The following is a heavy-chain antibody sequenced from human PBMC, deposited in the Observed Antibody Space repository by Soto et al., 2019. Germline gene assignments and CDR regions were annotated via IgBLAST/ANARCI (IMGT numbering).Heavy chain of an antibody. Sequence: QVQLQESGPGLVKPSQTLSLTCTVSGGSISSGGYYWTWIRQHPGKGLEWIGSNYYTGSTYYNPSLKSRVTISVATSKSYFTLELSSVLAAHTAGYYCARGSSIAGLYYGMDVWGQGPTVTVSS. D-gene: IGHD6-6*01. CDR2: NYYTGST. CDR3: ARGSSIAGLYYGMDV. J-gene: IGHJ6*02. CDR1: GGSISSGGYY. V-gene: IGHV4-31*03.